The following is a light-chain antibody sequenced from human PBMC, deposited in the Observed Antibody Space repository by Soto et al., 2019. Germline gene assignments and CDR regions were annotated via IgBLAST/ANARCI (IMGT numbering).Light chain of an antibody. V-gene: IGKV3D-15*01. CDR3: QQYNNWPPVT. Sequence: EIVLTQSPATLSLSPGEIATLSFSASQSVRSHLAWFQQKPGQAPRLLMYGVSTRATGMPDRFSGSGSGTEFTLIISSLQSEDFAVYYCQQYNNWPPVTFGQGTKVDIK. J-gene: IGKJ1*01. CDR2: GVS. CDR1: QSVRSH.